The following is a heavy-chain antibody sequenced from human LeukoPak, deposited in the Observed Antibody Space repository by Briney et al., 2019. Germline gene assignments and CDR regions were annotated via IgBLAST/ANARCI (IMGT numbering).Heavy chain of an antibody. CDR1: GDSISSSSYY. CDR3: ARDLVLFGYSSSWSGRFDP. V-gene: IGHV4-39*07. J-gene: IGHJ5*02. CDR2: IDYSGST. D-gene: IGHD6-13*01. Sequence: PSETLSLTCTVSGDSISSSSYYWGWLRQPPGTGLEWLGTIDYSGSTYYNPSLKSRVTISVDTSKNQFSLKLSSVTAADTAVYYCARDLVLFGYSSSWSGRFDPWGQGTLVTVSS.